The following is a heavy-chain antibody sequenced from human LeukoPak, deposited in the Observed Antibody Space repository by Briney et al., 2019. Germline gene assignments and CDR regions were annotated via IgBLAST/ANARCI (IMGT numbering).Heavy chain of an antibody. CDR2: INPNSGGT. Sequence: ASVKVSCKASGYTFTGYYMHWVRQAPGQGLEWMGWINPNSGGTNYAQKFQGRVTMARDTSISTAYMELSRLRSDDTAVYYCAREITIFGVVTRSWFDPWGQGTLVTVSS. D-gene: IGHD3-3*01. J-gene: IGHJ5*02. CDR1: GYTFTGYY. CDR3: AREITIFGVVTRSWFDP. V-gene: IGHV1-2*02.